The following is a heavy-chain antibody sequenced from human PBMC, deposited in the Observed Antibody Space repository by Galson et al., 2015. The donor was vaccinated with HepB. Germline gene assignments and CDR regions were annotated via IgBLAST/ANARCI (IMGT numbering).Heavy chain of an antibody. CDR2: ITTSGNT. V-gene: IGHV3-23*01. D-gene: IGHD5-12*01. Sequence: SLRLSCAASGFTFSSSAMNWVRQAPGKGLEWVSLITTSGNTYYADSVKGRFTISRDNSKNTLYLQMNSLRAEDTAVYYCFHSDYDRPYYYYYMDVWGKGTTVTVSS. J-gene: IGHJ6*03. CDR3: FHSDYDRPYYYYYMDV. CDR1: GFTFSSSA.